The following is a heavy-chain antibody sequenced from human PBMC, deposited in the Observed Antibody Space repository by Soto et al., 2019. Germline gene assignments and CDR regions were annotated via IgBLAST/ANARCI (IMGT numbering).Heavy chain of an antibody. V-gene: IGHV4-39*01. CDR2: IYYSGST. Sequence: XGILSITFTVSSGSISSSSYYWGGIRQPPGKGLEWIGSIYYSGSTYYNPSLKSRVTISVDTSKNQFSLKLSSVTAADTAVYYCARRRDIVAVPDAHPITSMDVWGQGTTVTVSS. D-gene: IGHD2-2*01. CDR1: SGSISSSSYY. J-gene: IGHJ6*02. CDR3: ARRRDIVAVPDAHPITSMDV.